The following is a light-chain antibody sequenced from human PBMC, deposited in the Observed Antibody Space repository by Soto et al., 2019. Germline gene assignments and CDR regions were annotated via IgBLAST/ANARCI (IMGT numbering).Light chain of an antibody. V-gene: IGKV3-11*01. J-gene: IGKJ4*01. CDR1: QSVSSY. Sequence: LVHLPATLSFSQGERATLSCRASQSVSSYLAWYQQKPGQAPRLLIYDASNRATGIPARFSGSGSGTDFTLTISSLEPEDFAVYYGHQRSNWLTFCGVTKVDIK. CDR2: DAS. CDR3: HQRSNWLT.